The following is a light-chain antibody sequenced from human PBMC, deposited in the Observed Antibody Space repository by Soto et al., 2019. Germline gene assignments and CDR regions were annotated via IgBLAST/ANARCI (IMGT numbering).Light chain of an antibody. J-gene: IGKJ1*01. CDR2: DAS. V-gene: IGKV1-5*01. CDR3: QQYDDYSLWT. Sequence: DIPMTQSPPTLSASVGDRVTITCRASQTISRWLAWYQQKPGRAPKLLIYDASSLHTGVPSRFSGSGSGTEFTLTISSLQPDDFATYYCQQYDDYSLWTFGQGTEVEIK. CDR1: QTISRW.